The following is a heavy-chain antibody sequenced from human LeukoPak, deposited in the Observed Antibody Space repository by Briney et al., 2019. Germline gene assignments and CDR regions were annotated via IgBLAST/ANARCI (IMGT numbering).Heavy chain of an antibody. CDR1: XFILSDHY. CDR3: ARAGDYYSTGDC. D-gene: IGHD2-21*02. Sequence: XXSLRLSCAGXXFILSDHYMDWVRQAPGKGLEWVGRTRNRDNNYRTDYAASVKGRFIIFRDDSKNSMYLQMNTLKSEDTAVYYCARAGDYYSTGDCWGQGTLVTVSS. CDR2: TRNRDNNYRT. V-gene: IGHV3-72*01. J-gene: IGHJ4*02.